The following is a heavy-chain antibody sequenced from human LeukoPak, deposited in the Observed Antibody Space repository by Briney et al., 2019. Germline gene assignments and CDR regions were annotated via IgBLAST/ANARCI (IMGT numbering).Heavy chain of an antibody. V-gene: IGHV4-59*01. CDR3: ARDSPSTIQSNAFDI. Sequence: SETLSLTCTVSGGSISSYYWSWIRQPPGKGLEWIGYIYYSGSTNYNPSLKSRVTISVDTSKNQFSLKLSSATAADTAVYYCARDSPSTIQSNAFDIWGQGTMVTVSS. D-gene: IGHD5/OR15-5a*01. CDR2: IYYSGST. J-gene: IGHJ3*02. CDR1: GGSISSYY.